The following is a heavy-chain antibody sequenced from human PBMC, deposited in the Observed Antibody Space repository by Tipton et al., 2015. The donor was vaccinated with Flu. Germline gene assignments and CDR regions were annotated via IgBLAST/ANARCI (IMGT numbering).Heavy chain of an antibody. CDR1: GGSVSSGGYH. CDR3: ARDPGAYYDFMTGQRSGNIFDM. Sequence: TLSLTCTVSGGSVSSGGYHWTWIRQFPGKGLEWIGSIYFRDTFYNPSLTSRVTISVDTSKNQFSLKLTSVTAADAAVYYCARDPGAYYDFMTGQRSGNIFDMWGHGTMVTVSS. V-gene: IGHV4-31*03. J-gene: IGHJ3*02. CDR2: IYFRDT. D-gene: IGHD3/OR15-3a*01.